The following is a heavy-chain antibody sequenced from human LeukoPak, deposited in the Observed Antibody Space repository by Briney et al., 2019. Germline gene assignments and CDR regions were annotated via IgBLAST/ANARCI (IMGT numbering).Heavy chain of an antibody. V-gene: IGHV1-46*02. CDR3: ARLRVGTGTTIHDY. D-gene: IGHD1-7*01. CDR1: GYTFQRYY. J-gene: IGHJ4*02. Sequence: GASVKLSRKASGYTFQRYYMHWVRHARGQGLVWMGIINPSCGSTSYAQKFQGRVTITRHTSTSTVYMAQRSLSSEDTAVFYCARLRVGTGTTIHDYWGQGTLVTVSS. CDR2: INPSCGST.